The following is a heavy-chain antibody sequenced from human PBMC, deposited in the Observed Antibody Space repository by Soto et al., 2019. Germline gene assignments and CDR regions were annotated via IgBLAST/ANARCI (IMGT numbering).Heavy chain of an antibody. CDR1: GFTFSNYA. CDR3: AKAGCSGGTCYLYYFDY. CDR2: TSGRGGNT. Sequence: GGSLRLSCAASGFTFSNYAMSWFRQAPGKGLEWVSTTSGRGGNTYYADSVKGRFTISRDNSRNTLYLQMDSLRVEDSAVYSCAKAGCSGGTCYLYYFDYWGQGALVTVSS. J-gene: IGHJ4*02. D-gene: IGHD2-15*01. V-gene: IGHV3-23*01.